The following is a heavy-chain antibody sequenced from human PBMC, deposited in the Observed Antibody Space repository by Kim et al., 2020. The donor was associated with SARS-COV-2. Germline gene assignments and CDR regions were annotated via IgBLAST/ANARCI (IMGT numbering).Heavy chain of an antibody. J-gene: IGHJ4*02. CDR1: GFTFSSYA. D-gene: IGHD6-19*01. CDR3: AKGRGLTSGWTFFDY. V-gene: IGHV3-23*01. Sequence: GGSLRLSCAASGFTFSSYAMSWVRHAQGKGLEWVATIVGSGSSKYSADSVKARFAISRDNSKSTLDLQMNTLRGEDTAIYYCAKGRGLTSGWTFFDYWGQGTLVTVSS. CDR2: IVGSGSSK.